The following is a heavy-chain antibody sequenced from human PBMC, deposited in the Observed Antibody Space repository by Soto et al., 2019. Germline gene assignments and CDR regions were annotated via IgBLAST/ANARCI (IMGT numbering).Heavy chain of an antibody. CDR1: GYSFTTYW. CDR2: IYPGDSDT. D-gene: IGHD4-4*01. J-gene: IGHJ3*02. CDR3: ARHGGGNYPPLHDAFDM. Sequence: GESLKISCKGSGYSFTTYWIGWVRQMPGKGLEWMGIIYPGDSDTRYSPSFQGQVTISADKSISTAYLQWSGLKASDTAMYYCARHGGGNYPPLHDAFDMWGQGTMVTVSS. V-gene: IGHV5-51*01.